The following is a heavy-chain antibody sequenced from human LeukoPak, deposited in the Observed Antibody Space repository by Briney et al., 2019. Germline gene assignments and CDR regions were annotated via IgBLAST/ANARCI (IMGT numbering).Heavy chain of an antibody. J-gene: IGHJ6*02. D-gene: IGHD6-19*01. CDR1: GDNVSSNSAA. Sequence: SQTLSLTCVISGDNVSSNSAAWNWLRQSPSRGLEWLGRTYYKSKWFNDYAVSVKSRITINPDTSKNQFSLQLNSVTPEDTAVYYCARETSGWLYYYYGMDVWGQGITVTVSS. V-gene: IGHV6-1*01. CDR2: TYYKSKWFN. CDR3: ARETSGWLYYYYGMDV.